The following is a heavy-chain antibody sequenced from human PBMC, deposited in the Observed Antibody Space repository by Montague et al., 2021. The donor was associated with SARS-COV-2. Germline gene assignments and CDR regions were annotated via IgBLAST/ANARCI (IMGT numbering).Heavy chain of an antibody. V-gene: IGHV4-4*07. Sequence: SETLSLTCTVSGASVRTYYWSWIRQSAGKKLEWMGRLYTSGSTYYNPSFKSRVTMSLDTSKNLFSLNLSSMTAADTAVYYCARDGADYSCAYYHEMDVWGQGTAVTVSS. J-gene: IGHJ6*02. CDR1: GASVRTYY. CDR2: LYTSGST. CDR3: ARDGADYSCAYYHEMDV. D-gene: IGHD5-12*01.